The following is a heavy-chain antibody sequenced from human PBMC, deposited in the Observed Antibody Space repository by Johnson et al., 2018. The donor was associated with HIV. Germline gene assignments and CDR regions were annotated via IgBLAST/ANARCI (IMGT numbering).Heavy chain of an antibody. CDR1: GFTFSSYA. Sequence: VQLVESGGGLVQPGGSLRLSCAASGFTFSSYAMHWVRQAPGKGLEYVSAISSNGGSTYYANSVKGRFTISRDNSKSTLYLQLNSLRAEDTAVYFCARGYGDYTRAYDAFDIWGQGTMVTVSS. V-gene: IGHV3-64*01. J-gene: IGHJ3*02. CDR3: ARGYGDYTRAYDAFDI. D-gene: IGHD4-17*01. CDR2: ISSNGGST.